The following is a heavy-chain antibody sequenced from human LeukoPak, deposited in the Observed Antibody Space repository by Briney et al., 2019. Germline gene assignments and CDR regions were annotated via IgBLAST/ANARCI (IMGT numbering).Heavy chain of an antibody. Sequence: GGSLRLSCAASGFTFSSYGMHWVRQAPGKGLEWVANIKQDGSEKYYVDSVKGRFTISRDNAKNSLYLQMNSLRAEDTAVYYCARGGVGATYFDYWGQGTLVTVSS. D-gene: IGHD1-26*01. CDR2: IKQDGSEK. CDR1: GFTFSSYG. V-gene: IGHV3-7*01. CDR3: ARGGVGATYFDY. J-gene: IGHJ4*02.